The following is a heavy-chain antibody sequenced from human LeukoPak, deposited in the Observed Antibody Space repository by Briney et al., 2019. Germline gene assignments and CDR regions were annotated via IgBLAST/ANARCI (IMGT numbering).Heavy chain of an antibody. V-gene: IGHV3-21*01. J-gene: IGHJ6*02. CDR2: ISSSSSYI. CDR3: ARAVRAGNYYYYGMDV. CDR1: GFTFSTYS. Sequence: GGSLRLSCAASGFTFSTYSMNWVRQAPGKGLEWVSSISSSSSYIYYADSVKGRFTISRDNAKNSLYLQMNSLRTEDTAVYYCARAVRAGNYYYYGMDVWGQGTTVTVSS.